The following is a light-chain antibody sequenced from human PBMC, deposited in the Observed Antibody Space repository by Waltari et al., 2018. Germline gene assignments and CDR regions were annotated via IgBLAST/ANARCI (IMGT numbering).Light chain of an antibody. CDR1: QSVGSK. V-gene: IGKV3-15*01. Sequence: IVMTQSPVTLSVSPGETVTLSCRASQSVGSKVAWYQQQPGQPPRLIVYGAFLTAPGSPTRFRGSGSGTDFTLTITSLQSEDFADYYCQQYIDWPPALTFGGGTKLDIK. CDR3: QQYIDWPPALT. CDR2: GAF. J-gene: IGKJ4*01.